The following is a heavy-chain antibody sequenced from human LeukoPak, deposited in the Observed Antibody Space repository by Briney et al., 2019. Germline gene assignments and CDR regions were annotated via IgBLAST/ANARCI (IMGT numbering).Heavy chain of an antibody. CDR1: GFIFGNYG. D-gene: IGHD3-22*01. CDR3: VKDSHYDSSGYRFDP. Sequence: GGSLRLSCATSGFIFGNYGMHWVRQAPGKGLQWVAFIRYDSSNQYYADSVKGRFTISRDYSKNTLYLQMNSLRSEDTAVYYCVKDSHYDSSGYRFDPWGQGTLVIVSS. CDR2: IRYDSSNQ. V-gene: IGHV3-30*02. J-gene: IGHJ5*02.